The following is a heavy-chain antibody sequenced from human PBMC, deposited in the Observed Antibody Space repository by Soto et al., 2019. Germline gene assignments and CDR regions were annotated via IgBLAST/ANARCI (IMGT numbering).Heavy chain of an antibody. Sequence: GESLKISCKASGYNFTTFWISWMRKVHGKGFEWMGRIDPSDSYSNYSQSFQGNITISADKSINTAYLHFSNLKASETAVYYCARHFPLPTDLQFYYYYYYGVDVCGHGTAVTVSS. V-gene: IGHV5-10-1*01. CDR2: IDPSDSYS. CDR1: GYNFTTFW. J-gene: IGHJ6*02. CDR3: ARHFPLPTDLQFYYYYYYGVDV. D-gene: IGHD3-3*02.